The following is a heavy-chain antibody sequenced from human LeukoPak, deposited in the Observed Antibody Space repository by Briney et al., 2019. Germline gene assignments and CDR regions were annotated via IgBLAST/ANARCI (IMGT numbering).Heavy chain of an antibody. V-gene: IGHV1-18*01. CDR2: VSPYNGDT. D-gene: IGHD3-9*01. Sequence: ASVKVSCKASGYIFNNYGISWVRQAPGQGLECMGWVSPYNGDTNYAQKFRGRVTMRTDTSTSTAYMELRSLRFDDTAIYYCAKDWHILTGRNCFDPWGQGTLVTVSS. CDR1: GYIFNNYG. CDR3: AKDWHILTGRNCFDP. J-gene: IGHJ5*02.